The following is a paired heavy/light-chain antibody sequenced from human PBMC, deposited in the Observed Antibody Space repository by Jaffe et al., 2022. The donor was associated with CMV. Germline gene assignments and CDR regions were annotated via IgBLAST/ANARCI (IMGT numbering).Heavy chain of an antibody. V-gene: IGHV4-34*01. CDR1: GGSFSGYY. D-gene: IGHD3-9*01. CDR2: INHSGST. CDR3: ARLPTRGILTGGYYYGMDV. J-gene: IGHJ6*02. Sequence: QVQLQQWGAGLLKPSETLSLTCAVYGGSFSGYYWSWIRQPPGKGLEWIGEINHSGSTNYNPSLKSRVTISVDTSKNQFSLKLSSVTAADTAVYYCARLPTRGILTGGYYYGMDVWGQGTTVTVSS.
Light chain of an antibody. CDR1: SGINVGTYR. CDR3: MIWHSSAWV. CDR2: YKSDSDK. Sequence: QAVLTQPSSLSASPGASASLTCTLRSGINVGTYRIYWYQQKPGSPPQYLLRYKSDSDKQQGSGVPSRFSGSKDASANAGILLISGLQSEDEADYYCMIWHSSAWVFGGGTKLTVL. J-gene: IGLJ3*02. V-gene: IGLV5-45*03.